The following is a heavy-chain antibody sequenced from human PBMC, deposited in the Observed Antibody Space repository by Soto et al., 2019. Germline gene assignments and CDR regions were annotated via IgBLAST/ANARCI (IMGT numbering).Heavy chain of an antibody. Sequence: ASVKVSCKASGYTFTGYYIHWVRQAPGQGLEWMGWINPYSGDTSYARKFQGRVTMTRDTSISSAYMELSRLRSDDTAVYYCARGLLVVIPPTIIPWFDPWGQGTLVTVSS. CDR1: GYTFTGYY. CDR2: INPYSGDT. D-gene: IGHD2-2*02. V-gene: IGHV1-2*02. CDR3: ARGLLVVIPPTIIPWFDP. J-gene: IGHJ5*02.